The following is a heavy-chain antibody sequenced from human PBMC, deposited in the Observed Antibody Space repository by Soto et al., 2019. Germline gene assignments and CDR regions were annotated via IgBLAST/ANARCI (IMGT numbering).Heavy chain of an antibody. Sequence: PSETLSLTCTVSGGSISSSYWSWIRQPPGKGLEWIGYIYDSGSTYYNSSLKSRVTMSVDTSKNQFSLKLSSVTAADTAVYYCASLPYYCGSPSCYAEVYWGQGTLVTVS. CDR1: GGSISSSY. CDR3: ASLPYYCGSPSCYAEVY. D-gene: IGHD2-2*01. J-gene: IGHJ4*02. CDR2: IYDSGST. V-gene: IGHV4-59*08.